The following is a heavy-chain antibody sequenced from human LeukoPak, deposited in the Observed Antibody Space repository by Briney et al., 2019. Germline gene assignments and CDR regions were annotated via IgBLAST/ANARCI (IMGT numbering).Heavy chain of an antibody. Sequence: GGSLRLSCAASGFTFTSYWMHWVRQAPGQGLVWVSRVNSDGSSTSYAGSVKGRFTISRDNAKNTLFLQMNSLRAEDTAVYYCARDPPVVVAATTYYYYGMDVWGQGTTVTVSS. CDR3: ARDPPVVVAATTYYYYGMDV. V-gene: IGHV3-74*01. D-gene: IGHD2-15*01. CDR2: VNSDGSST. J-gene: IGHJ6*02. CDR1: GFTFTSYW.